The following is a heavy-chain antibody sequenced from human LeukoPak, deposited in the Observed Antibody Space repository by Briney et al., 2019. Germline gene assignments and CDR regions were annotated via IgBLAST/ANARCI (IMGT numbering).Heavy chain of an antibody. V-gene: IGHV4-59*12. J-gene: IGHJ3*02. CDR3: AKPTYYYDSSGYYYHDAFDI. CDR1: GGSICSYF. CDR2: IYDSEST. D-gene: IGHD3-22*01. Sequence: MASETLSLTCTVSGGSICSYFWNWIRQPPGKGLEWIGYIYDSESTNYNPSLKSRVTISVDTSKNQFSLKLSSVTAADTAVYYCAKPTYYYDSSGYYYHDAFDIWGQGTMVTVSS.